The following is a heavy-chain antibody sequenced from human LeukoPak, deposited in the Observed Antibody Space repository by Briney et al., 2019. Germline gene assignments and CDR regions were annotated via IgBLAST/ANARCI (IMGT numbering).Heavy chain of an antibody. CDR1: GGSISSYY. Sequence: PSETLSLTCTVSGGSISSYYWSWIRQPAGKGLEWIGRIYTSGSTNYNPSLKSRVTMSVDTSKNQSSLKLSSVTAADTAVYYCAREGDVVVVPAASFDYWGQGTLVTVSS. D-gene: IGHD2-2*01. CDR2: IYTSGST. V-gene: IGHV4-4*07. J-gene: IGHJ4*02. CDR3: AREGDVVVVPAASFDY.